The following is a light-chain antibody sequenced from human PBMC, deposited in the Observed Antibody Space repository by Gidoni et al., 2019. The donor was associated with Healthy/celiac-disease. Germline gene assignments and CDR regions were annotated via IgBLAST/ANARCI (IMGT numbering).Light chain of an antibody. CDR1: QSVSSSY. Sequence: IVLPQSPCTRSLTPGERATLSSRASQSVSSSYLAWYQQKPGQAPRPLIYGASSRAPGLPDRFSGSGSGTDFTLTISRLEPEDFAVYYCQQYGSSPLYTFGQGTKLEIK. J-gene: IGKJ2*01. CDR3: QQYGSSPLYT. V-gene: IGKV3-20*01. CDR2: GAS.